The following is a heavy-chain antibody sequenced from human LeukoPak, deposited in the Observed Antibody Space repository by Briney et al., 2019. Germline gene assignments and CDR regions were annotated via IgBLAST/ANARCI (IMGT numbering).Heavy chain of an antibody. CDR1: GGSISSYY. Sequence: TSETLSLTCTVSGGSISSYYWSWIRQPPGKGLEWIGYIYYSGSTNYNPSLKSRVTISVDTSKNQFSLRLSSVTAADTAVYYCARLATEGDFDYWGQGTLVTVSS. D-gene: IGHD2-15*01. CDR3: ARLATEGDFDY. CDR2: IYYSGST. V-gene: IGHV4-59*08. J-gene: IGHJ4*02.